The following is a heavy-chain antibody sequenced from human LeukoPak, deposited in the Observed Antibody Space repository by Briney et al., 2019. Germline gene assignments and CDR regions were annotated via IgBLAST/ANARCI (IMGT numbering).Heavy chain of an antibody. CDR1: GGSITSYY. V-gene: IGHV4-59*01. D-gene: IGHD5-12*01. CDR3: ERGGGYGYYYYYMDV. J-gene: IGHJ6*03. CDR2: IYYSGST. Sequence: AETLSLTCTVSGGSITSYYWSWIRQPPGKGLEWIGYIYYSGSTNYNPSLKSRVTISVDTSKNQFSLKLSSVTAADRAVYYCERGGGYGYYYYYMDVWGKGTTVTVSS.